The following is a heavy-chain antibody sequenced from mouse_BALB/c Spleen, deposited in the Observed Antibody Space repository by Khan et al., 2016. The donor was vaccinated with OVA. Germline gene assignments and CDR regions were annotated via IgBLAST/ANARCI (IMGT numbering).Heavy chain of an antibody. CDR2: ISSAGSYT. CDR3: GRRGDDEAWFAY. J-gene: IGHJ3*01. V-gene: IGHV5-6*01. CDR1: GFTFSNYD. Sequence: EVELVESGGDLVKPGGSLKLSCAASGFTFSNYDMSWVRQTPDKRLGWVATISSAGSYTYYPDSVKGRFTISRDNAKNTLYLQLSSLKSEDTAMYYCGRRGDDEAWFAYWGHGALVTVSA. D-gene: IGHD2-2*01.